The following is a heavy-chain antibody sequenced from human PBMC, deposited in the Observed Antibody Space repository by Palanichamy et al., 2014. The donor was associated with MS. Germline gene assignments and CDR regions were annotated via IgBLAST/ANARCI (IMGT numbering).Heavy chain of an antibody. J-gene: IGHJ4*02. CDR3: ATGGGKKGGY. Sequence: EVQLVESGGGLVKPGGSLRLSCAASGFTFSDYIMNWVRQTPGKGLEWVSYIGKTSDYKYYADSVKGRFTISRDNAKNSLYLQMSSLRVEDTAVYFCATGGGKKGGYWGQGTLVTVSS. D-gene: IGHD2-15*01. CDR1: GFTFSDYI. V-gene: IGHV3-21*02. CDR2: IGKTSDYK.